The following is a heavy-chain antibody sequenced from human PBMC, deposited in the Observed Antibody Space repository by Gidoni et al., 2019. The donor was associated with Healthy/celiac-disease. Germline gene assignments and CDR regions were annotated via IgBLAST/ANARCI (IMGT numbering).Heavy chain of an antibody. V-gene: IGHV3-30*18. D-gene: IGHD4-17*01. Sequence: QVQLVESGGGVIQPGRSLRLSCPASPFTFISDGMHWVRQAPGKGREGGAVISYDGSNKYYADSVKGRVTISRDKSKNTLYLQMNSLRAEDTAVYYCAKGTVTGALGMDVWGQGTTVTVSS. J-gene: IGHJ6*02. CDR2: ISYDGSNK. CDR3: AKGTVTGALGMDV. CDR1: PFTFISDG.